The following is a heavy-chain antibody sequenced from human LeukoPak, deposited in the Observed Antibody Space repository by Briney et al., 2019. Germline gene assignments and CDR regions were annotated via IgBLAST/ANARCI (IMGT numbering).Heavy chain of an antibody. CDR2: ISNNGGST. CDR3: AREKGGFDI. D-gene: IGHD2-15*01. J-gene: IGHJ3*02. V-gene: IGHV3-64*01. CDR1: GFTFSAYT. Sequence: GGSLTLSCAASGFTFSAYTMQWVRQAPGKGLEYVSAISNNGGSTYYANSVKGRFTISRDNSKNTLYLQMGSLRAEDMAVYYCAREKGGFDIWGQGTMVTVSS.